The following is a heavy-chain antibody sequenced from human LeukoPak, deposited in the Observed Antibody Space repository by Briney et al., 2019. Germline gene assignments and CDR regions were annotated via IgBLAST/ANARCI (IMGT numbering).Heavy chain of an antibody. V-gene: IGHV4-34*01. CDR2: TNHSGST. J-gene: IGHJ4*02. CDR3: ARDSGIAVAGTLGGYFDY. D-gene: IGHD6-19*01. Sequence: SETLSLTCAVYGGSFSGYYWSWIRQPPGKGLEWIGETNHSGSTNYNPSLKSRVTISVDTSKNQFSLKLSSVTAADTAVYYCARDSGIAVAGTLGGYFDYWGQGTLVTVSS. CDR1: GGSFSGYY.